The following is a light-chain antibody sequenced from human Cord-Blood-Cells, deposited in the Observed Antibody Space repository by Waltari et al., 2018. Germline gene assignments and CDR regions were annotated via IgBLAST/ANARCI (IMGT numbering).Light chain of an antibody. V-gene: IGLV2-11*01. CDR3: CSYAGSYTLV. CDR2: DVS. Sequence: QSALTQPRSVSGSPGQSVTISCTGTSSAVGGYNYVSWYQQHPGKAPNLMIYDVSKRPSGVPDRFSGSKSGNTASLTISGLQAEDEADCYCCSYAGSYTLVFGGGTKLTVL. J-gene: IGLJ2*01. CDR1: SSAVGGYNY.